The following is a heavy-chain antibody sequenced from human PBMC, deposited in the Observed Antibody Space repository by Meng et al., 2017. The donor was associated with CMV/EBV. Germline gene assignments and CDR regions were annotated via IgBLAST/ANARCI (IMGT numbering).Heavy chain of an antibody. J-gene: IGHJ5*02. CDR3: ARDSHRGILWFGGWFDP. D-gene: IGHD3-10*01. Sequence: LSLTCAASGFTFSSYAMHWVRQAPGKGLEWVAVISYDGSNKYYADSVKGRITISRDNSKNTLYLQMNSLRAEDTAVYYCARDSHRGILWFGGWFDPWGQGTLVTVSS. CDR2: ISYDGSNK. CDR1: GFTFSSYA. V-gene: IGHV3-30-3*01.